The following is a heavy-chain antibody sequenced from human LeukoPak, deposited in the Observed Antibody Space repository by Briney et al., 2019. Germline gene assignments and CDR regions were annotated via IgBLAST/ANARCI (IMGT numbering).Heavy chain of an antibody. J-gene: IGHJ5*02. D-gene: IGHD6-19*01. CDR2: VIPSGGTT. CDR3: ARARSSGWYPNWFDP. V-gene: IGHV3-23*01. CDR1: GFTFSTYG. Sequence: GGTLRLSCAASGFTFSTYGMNWVRQAPGKGLEWVSGVIPSGGTTYYADSVKGRFTISRDNSKNTLYLQMNSLRAEDTAVYYCARARSSGWYPNWFDPWGQGTLVTVSS.